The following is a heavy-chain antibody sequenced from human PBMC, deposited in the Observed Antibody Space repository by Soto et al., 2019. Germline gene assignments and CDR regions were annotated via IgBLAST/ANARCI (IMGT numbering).Heavy chain of an antibody. CDR2: IVVASGNT. V-gene: IGHV1-58*01. Sequence: ASVKVSCKASGFTFFTSAVQWVRQARGQRLEWIGWIVVASGNTNYAQQFRERVTITRDMSTNTAYMELSSLRSEDTAVYYCAADPYCGGDCYFDYWGRGIMVTVSS. CDR3: AADPYCGGDCYFDY. J-gene: IGHJ4*02. D-gene: IGHD2-21*02. CDR1: GFTFFTSA.